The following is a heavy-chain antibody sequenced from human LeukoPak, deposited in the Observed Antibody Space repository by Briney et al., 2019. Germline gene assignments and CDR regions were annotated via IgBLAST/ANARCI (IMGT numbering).Heavy chain of an antibody. Sequence: GGSLRLSCAASGFTFSGSAMHWVRQASGKGLEWVGRIRSKANSYATAYAASVKGRFTISRDDSKNTAYLQMNSLKTEDTAVYYCTRGENGYSSGGDYWGQGTLVTVS. CDR3: TRGENGYSSGGDY. CDR2: IRSKANSYAT. D-gene: IGHD6-25*01. V-gene: IGHV3-73*01. CDR1: GFTFSGSA. J-gene: IGHJ4*02.